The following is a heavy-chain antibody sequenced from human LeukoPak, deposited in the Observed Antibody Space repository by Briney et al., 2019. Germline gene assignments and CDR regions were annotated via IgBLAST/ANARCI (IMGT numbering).Heavy chain of an antibody. V-gene: IGHV3-48*03. CDR3: ARDSSSWPYYFDY. Sequence: HTGGSLRLSCTASGFTFSSYEMNWVRQAPGKGLEWVSYISSSGSTIYYADSVKGRFTISRDNAKNSLYLQMNSLRAEDTAVYYCARDSSSWPYYFDYWGRGTLVTVSS. CDR2: ISSSGSTI. J-gene: IGHJ4*02. CDR1: GFTFSSYE. D-gene: IGHD6-13*01.